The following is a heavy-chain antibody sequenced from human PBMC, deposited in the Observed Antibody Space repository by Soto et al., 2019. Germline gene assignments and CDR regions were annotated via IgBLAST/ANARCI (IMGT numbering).Heavy chain of an antibody. Sequence: PGGSLRLSCAASGFTFSSYGMHWVRQAPGKGLEWVAVIWYDGSNKYYADSVKGRFTISRDNSKNTLYLQMNSLRAEDTAVYYCARDLEQDYDFWSGYTDYWGQGTLVTVSS. D-gene: IGHD3-3*01. CDR2: IWYDGSNK. CDR3: ARDLEQDYDFWSGYTDY. V-gene: IGHV3-33*01. CDR1: GFTFSSYG. J-gene: IGHJ4*02.